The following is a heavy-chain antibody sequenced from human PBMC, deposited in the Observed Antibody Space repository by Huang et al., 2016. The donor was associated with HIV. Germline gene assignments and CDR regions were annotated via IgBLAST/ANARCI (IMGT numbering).Heavy chain of an antibody. D-gene: IGHD3-16*01. CDR3: ARGPYTDFVWGSYFDY. V-gene: IGHV1-46*01. Sequence: QVQLVHSGAEVKKPGASVRVSCTASGYSFTYHHIHWVRQAPGQGLEWMGIISPSSGKTTYAKKFQGRATMTRDTSTNTVYMELSSLKSEDTAVYYCARGPYTDFVWGSYFDYWGQGTLVTVSS. CDR2: ISPSSGKT. J-gene: IGHJ4*02. CDR1: GYSFTYHH.